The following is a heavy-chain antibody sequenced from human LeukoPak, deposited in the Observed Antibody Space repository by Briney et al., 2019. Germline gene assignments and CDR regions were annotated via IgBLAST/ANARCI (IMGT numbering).Heavy chain of an antibody. CDR3: ARSTMVRGVTRTLD. V-gene: IGHV1-2*02. D-gene: IGHD3-10*01. Sequence: ASVKVSCKASGYTFTGYYMHWVRQAPGQGLEWMGWINPNSGGTNYAQKFQGRVTMTRDTSISTAYMELSRLRSDDTAVYYCARSTMVRGVTRTLDWGQGTMVTASS. J-gene: IGHJ3*01. CDR1: GYTFTGYY. CDR2: INPNSGGT.